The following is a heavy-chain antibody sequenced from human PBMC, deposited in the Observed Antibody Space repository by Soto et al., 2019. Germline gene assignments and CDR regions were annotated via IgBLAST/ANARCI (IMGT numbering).Heavy chain of an antibody. Sequence: PRGSLRLSCAASGFTFSSYGMHWVRQAPGKGLEWVAVIWYDGSNKYYADSVKGRFTISRDNSKNTLYLQMNSLRAEDTAVYYCARESNDYGDYVNWFDPWGQGTLVTVSS. CDR3: ARESNDYGDYVNWFDP. CDR2: IWYDGSNK. V-gene: IGHV3-33*01. D-gene: IGHD4-17*01. CDR1: GFTFSSYG. J-gene: IGHJ5*02.